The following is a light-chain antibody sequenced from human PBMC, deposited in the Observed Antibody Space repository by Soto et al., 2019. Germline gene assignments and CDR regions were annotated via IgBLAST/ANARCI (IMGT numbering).Light chain of an antibody. V-gene: IGKV1-12*01. Sequence: DIQMTQSPSSVSASVGDRVTITCRASQGISNWLAWYQQQPGKAPKLLIYGASSLQSGVPSRFSGCGSGTHFTLIISSLQPEDFATYYCQQTNTFLPLTFGGGTKVEI. CDR1: QGISNW. CDR3: QQTNTFLPLT. CDR2: GAS. J-gene: IGKJ4*01.